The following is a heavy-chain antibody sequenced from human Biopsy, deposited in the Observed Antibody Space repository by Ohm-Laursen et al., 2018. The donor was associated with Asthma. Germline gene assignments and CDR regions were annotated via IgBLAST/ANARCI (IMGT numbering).Heavy chain of an antibody. D-gene: IGHD3-3*01. J-gene: IGHJ5*02. CDR1: GVSVGTRGYS. V-gene: IGHV4-30-2*01. CDR2: LYHSGTT. Sequence: TLSLTCAVSGVSVGTRGYSWTWIRQTPGRGLEWIGYLYHSGTTYYNPSLRSRVAILEDKSRNQFSLNLKSVTAADTAVYYCARIYDYWSGHYGFDPWGQGPRSPSPQ. CDR3: ARIYDYWSGHYGFDP.